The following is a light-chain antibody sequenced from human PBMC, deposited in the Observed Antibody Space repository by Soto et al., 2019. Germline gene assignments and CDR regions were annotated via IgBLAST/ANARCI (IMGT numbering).Light chain of an antibody. CDR2: AAS. CDR3: QQYFSYPRT. V-gene: IGKV1-8*01. CDR1: QALGSY. Sequence: AIRMTQSPSSFSASTGDRVTIACRASQALGSYLAWYQQKPGKAPKLLIYAASTLLSGVPSRFSGSGSGTDFNITISCLQSEDFATYYCQQYFSYPRTFGQGTKVEI. J-gene: IGKJ1*01.